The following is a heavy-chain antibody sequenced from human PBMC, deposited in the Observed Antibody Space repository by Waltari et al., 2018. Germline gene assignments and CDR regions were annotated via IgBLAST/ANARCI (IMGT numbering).Heavy chain of an antibody. Sequence: QVQLQESGPGLVKPSETLSLTCAVSGYSISSGYYWGWIRQPPGKGLEWIGSIYHSGSTYSNPSLKSRVTISVDTSKNQFSLKLSSVTAADTAVYYCARLQVVAGTGNWFDPWGQGTLVTVSS. CDR3: ARLQVVAGTGNWFDP. J-gene: IGHJ5*02. CDR2: IYHSGST. D-gene: IGHD6-19*01. V-gene: IGHV4-38-2*01. CDR1: GYSISSGYY.